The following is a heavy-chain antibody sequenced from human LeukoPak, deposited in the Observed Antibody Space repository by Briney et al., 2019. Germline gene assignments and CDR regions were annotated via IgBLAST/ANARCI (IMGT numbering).Heavy chain of an antibody. Sequence: PSETLSLTCTVSGGSISSYYWSWIRQLPGKGLEWIGYIYYSGSTNYNPSLKSRVTISVDTSKNQFSLKLSSVTAADTAVYYCARHERKGYDFWSGYYMGGWFDPWGQGTLVTVSS. CDR3: ARHERKGYDFWSGYYMGGWFDP. CDR2: IYYSGST. J-gene: IGHJ5*02. V-gene: IGHV4-59*08. D-gene: IGHD3-3*01. CDR1: GGSISSYY.